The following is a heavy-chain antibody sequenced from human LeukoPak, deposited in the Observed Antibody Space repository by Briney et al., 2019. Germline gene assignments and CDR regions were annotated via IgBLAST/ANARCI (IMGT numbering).Heavy chain of an antibody. CDR3: AKEESGAIWFGELSN. J-gene: IGHJ4*02. V-gene: IGHV4-38-2*02. D-gene: IGHD3-10*01. Sequence: PSETLSLTCTVSGYSISSGYYWGWIRQPPGKGLEWIGSIYHSGSTYYNPSLKSRVTISVDTSKNQFSLKLSSVTAADTAVYYCAKEESGAIWFGELSNWGQGTLVPVSS. CDR1: GYSISSGYY. CDR2: IYHSGST.